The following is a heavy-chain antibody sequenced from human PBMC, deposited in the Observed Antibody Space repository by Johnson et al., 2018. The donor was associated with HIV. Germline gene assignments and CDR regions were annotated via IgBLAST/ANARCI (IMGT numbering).Heavy chain of an antibody. CDR1: GFTFSSYP. J-gene: IGHJ3*02. CDR2: IAYDGNSK. D-gene: IGHD3-10*01. Sequence: QVQLVESGGGVVQPGRSLRLSCAASGFTFSSYPMHWVRQAPGKGLEWVAFIAYDGNSKYFADSVKGRFTISRDNSKNTLYLQMNSLRAEDTAVYYCAIDSLVGGPPQVDAFDIWGQGTMVTVSS. CDR3: AIDSLVGGPPQVDAFDI. V-gene: IGHV3-30*04.